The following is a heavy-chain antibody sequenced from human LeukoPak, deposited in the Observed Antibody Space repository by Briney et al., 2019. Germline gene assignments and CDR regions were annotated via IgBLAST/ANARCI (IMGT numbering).Heavy chain of an antibody. CDR3: ARGLWVGLPYPSSWYLFDY. CDR1: GFTFSTYS. Sequence: GGSLRLSCAASGFTFSTYSMNWVRQAPGKGLEWVSSISGSGTYIYYADSLKGRFTISRDNAKNSLYLQMNSLRAEDTAVYYCARGLWVGLPYPSSWYLFDYWGQGALVTVSS. CDR2: ISGSGTYI. D-gene: IGHD6-13*01. V-gene: IGHV3-21*01. J-gene: IGHJ4*02.